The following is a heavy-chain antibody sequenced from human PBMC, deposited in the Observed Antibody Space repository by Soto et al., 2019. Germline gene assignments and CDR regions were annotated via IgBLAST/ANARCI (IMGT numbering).Heavy chain of an antibody. Sequence: ASVKVSCKASGYTFTSYGISWVRQAPGQGLEWMGWISAYNGNTNYAQKLQGRVTMTTDTSTSTAYMELRSLRSDDTAVYYCARKYCSSTSCYWDSDAFDIWGQGTMVTV. CDR1: GYTFTSYG. CDR3: ARKYCSSTSCYWDSDAFDI. J-gene: IGHJ3*02. D-gene: IGHD2-2*01. CDR2: ISAYNGNT. V-gene: IGHV1-18*01.